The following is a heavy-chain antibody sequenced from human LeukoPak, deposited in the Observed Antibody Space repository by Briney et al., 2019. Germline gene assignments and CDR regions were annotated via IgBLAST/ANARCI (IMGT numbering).Heavy chain of an antibody. Sequence: SSSGSTIYYAYSVKGRFTISRDNAKNSLYLQMNSLRAEDTAVYYCATLNYDSSVPDAFDIWGQGTMVTVSS. J-gene: IGHJ3*02. V-gene: IGHV3-11*04. D-gene: IGHD3-22*01. CDR2: SSSGSTI. CDR3: ATLNYDSSVPDAFDI.